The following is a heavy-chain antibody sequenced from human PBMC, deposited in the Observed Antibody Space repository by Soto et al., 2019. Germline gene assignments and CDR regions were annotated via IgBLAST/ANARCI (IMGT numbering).Heavy chain of an antibody. V-gene: IGHV3-74*01. CDR1: GFTFDYYW. J-gene: IGHJ3*01. CDR3: ARGDRGAFDL. CDR2: IHSDGTST. Sequence: EVQLVESGGGLVQPGESLRLSCAASGFTFDYYWMHWVRQAPGKGLVWVSRIHSDGTSTTYADSVKARFTISRDNAKNTLSLQMNSLRAEDTAVYYCARGDRGAFDLWGQGTVVTVSS. D-gene: IGHD1-26*01.